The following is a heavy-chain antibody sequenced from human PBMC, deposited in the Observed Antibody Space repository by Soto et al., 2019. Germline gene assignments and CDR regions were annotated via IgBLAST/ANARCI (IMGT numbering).Heavy chain of an antibody. J-gene: IGHJ5*02. CDR2: IYHSGST. Sequence: SETLSLTCTVSGGSISSGDYYWSWVRQHPGKGLEWIGYIYHSGSTYYNPSLKSRVTISVDTSKNQFSLKLSSVTAADTAVYYCARDVRPAHTNWFDPWGQGTLVTVPQ. CDR3: ARDVRPAHTNWFDP. V-gene: IGHV4-31*03. CDR1: GGSISSGDYY. D-gene: IGHD2-8*01.